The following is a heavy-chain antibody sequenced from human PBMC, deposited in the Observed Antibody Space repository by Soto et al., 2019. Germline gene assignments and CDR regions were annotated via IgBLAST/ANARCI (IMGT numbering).Heavy chain of an antibody. J-gene: IGHJ6*02. CDR1: GFSFSTYA. Sequence: SGGSLGLACAVSGFSFSTYAMHWVRQAPGKGLEWLAIIWFDGVKEYYAESVRGRFTISIDNSKNTVFLQMDTVGAEDSALYYCTRATFDVWGQGTTVTVSS. CDR2: IWFDGVKE. CDR3: TRATFDV. V-gene: IGHV3-33*01.